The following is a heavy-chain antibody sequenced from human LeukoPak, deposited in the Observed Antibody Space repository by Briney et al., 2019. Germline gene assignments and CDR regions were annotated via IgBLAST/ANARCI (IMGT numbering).Heavy chain of an antibody. J-gene: IGHJ1*01. CDR3: SAREYCDTAECYEYFHH. D-gene: IGHD2/OR15-2a*01. CDR1: GVTVGTNS. V-gene: IGHV3-53*01. Sequence: PGGSLRLSCAASGVTVGTNSMSWVRQSPGKGLQWVSVIYSGGSTYYADSVNGRFTISRDNSRNSLLLQMNSLRAEDTALYCSSAREYCDTAECYEYFHHWGQGTLVTVSS. CDR2: IYSGGST.